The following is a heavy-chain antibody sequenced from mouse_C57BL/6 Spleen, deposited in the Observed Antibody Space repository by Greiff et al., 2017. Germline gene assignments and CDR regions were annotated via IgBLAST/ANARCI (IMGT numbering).Heavy chain of an antibody. D-gene: IGHD4-1*01. CDR3: AREANWDDWYFDV. Sequence: EVQLQQSVAELVRPGASVKLSCTASGFYIKNTYMHWVKQRPEQGLEWIGRIDPANGNTKYAPKFQGKATITADTSSNTAYLQLSSLTSEDTAIYYCAREANWDDWYFDVWGTGTTVTVSS. CDR1: GFYIKNTY. CDR2: IDPANGNT. V-gene: IGHV14-3*01. J-gene: IGHJ1*03.